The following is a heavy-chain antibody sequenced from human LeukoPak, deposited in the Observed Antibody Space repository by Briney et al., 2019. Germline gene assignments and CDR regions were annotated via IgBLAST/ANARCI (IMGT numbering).Heavy chain of an antibody. CDR1: GFTVSSNY. CDR3: AGDGDGSGYYPFEY. J-gene: IGHJ4*02. Sequence: GGSLRLSCAASGFTVSSNYMSWVRQAPGKGLEWVSVIYSGGSTHYADSVKGRFTISRDNSKNTLYLQMNSLRTEDTAVYYCAGDGDGSGYYPFEYWGQGTLVSVSS. V-gene: IGHV3-66*01. D-gene: IGHD3-22*01. CDR2: IYSGGST.